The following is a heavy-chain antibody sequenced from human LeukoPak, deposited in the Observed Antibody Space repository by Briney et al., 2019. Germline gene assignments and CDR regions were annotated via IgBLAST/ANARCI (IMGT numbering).Heavy chain of an antibody. D-gene: IGHD4-11*01. CDR1: GFTFSSYA. CDR2: ISGSGGST. Sequence: GGSLRLSCAASGFTFSSYAMSWVRQAPGKGLEWVSAISGSGGSTYYADSVKGRFTISRDNSKNTLYLQMNSLRAEDTAVYYCARDQSRATVTNYWGQGTLVTVSS. CDR3: ARDQSRATVTNY. V-gene: IGHV3-23*01. J-gene: IGHJ4*02.